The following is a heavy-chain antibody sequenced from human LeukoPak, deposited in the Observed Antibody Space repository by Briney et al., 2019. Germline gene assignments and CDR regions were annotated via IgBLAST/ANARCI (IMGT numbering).Heavy chain of an antibody. J-gene: IGHJ4*02. Sequence: GGSLRLSCAASGFTFSSYAMSWVRQTPGKGLEWVSLIYSGGSTYYADSVKGRFTISRDNSKNTLYLQMSSLRAEDAAVYYCAKKIGGVNNFDYWGQGTLVSVSS. D-gene: IGHD3-16*01. CDR1: GFTFSSYA. CDR3: AKKIGGVNNFDY. CDR2: IYSGGST. V-gene: IGHV3-23*03.